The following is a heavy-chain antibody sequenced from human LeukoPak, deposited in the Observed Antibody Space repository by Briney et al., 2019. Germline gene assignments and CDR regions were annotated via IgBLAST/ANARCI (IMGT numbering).Heavy chain of an antibody. J-gene: IGHJ3*02. V-gene: IGHV1-2*02. Sequence: ASVKVSCKASGYTFTSYDINWVRQAPGQGLEWMGWINPNSGGSDYAQKFRGRVTMTRDTSINSSYMELSRLRSDDTAVYYCARAGYSSSWYGAFDIWGQGTLVTVSS. D-gene: IGHD6-13*01. CDR3: ARAGYSSSWYGAFDI. CDR1: GYTFTSYD. CDR2: INPNSGGS.